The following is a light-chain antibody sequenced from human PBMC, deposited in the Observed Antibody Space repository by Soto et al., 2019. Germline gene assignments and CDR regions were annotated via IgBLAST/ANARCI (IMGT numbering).Light chain of an antibody. V-gene: IGLV2-8*01. CDR3: SSFGGSNPVV. CDR2: EVS. J-gene: IGLJ2*01. Sequence: QSALTQPPSASGSPAQSVTISCTATSSDVGGYNYVTWYQQHPGKAPKLIIYEVSKRPSGVPDHFSGFKSGNTAFLTVSWLQADDEADYYCSSFGGSNPVVFGGGTKVTVL. CDR1: SSDVGGYNY.